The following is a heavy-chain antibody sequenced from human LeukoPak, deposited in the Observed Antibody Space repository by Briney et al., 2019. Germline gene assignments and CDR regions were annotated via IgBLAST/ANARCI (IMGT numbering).Heavy chain of an antibody. CDR1: GYAFTSYG. V-gene: IGHV1-18*01. CDR3: ARARDPYLLFDY. J-gene: IGHJ4*02. CDR2: ISAYNGNT. Sequence: ASVKVSCKASGYAFTSYGISWVRQAPGQGLEWMGWISAYNGNTNYAQKLQGRVTMTTDTSTSTAYMELRSLRSDDTAVYYCARARDPYLLFDYWGQGTRVTVSS.